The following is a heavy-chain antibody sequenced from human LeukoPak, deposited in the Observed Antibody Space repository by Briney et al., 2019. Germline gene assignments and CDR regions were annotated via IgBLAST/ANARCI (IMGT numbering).Heavy chain of an antibody. Sequence: GESLKISCASSGFTFSSYSMNWVRQAPGKGLEWVSSISSSSSYIYYADSVKGRFTISRDNAKNSLYLQMNSLRAEDTAVYYCARPNRGKVAGTFDYWGQGTLVTVSS. J-gene: IGHJ4*02. V-gene: IGHV3-21*01. CDR3: ARPNRGKVAGTFDY. CDR1: GFTFSSYS. CDR2: ISSSSSYI. D-gene: IGHD6-19*01.